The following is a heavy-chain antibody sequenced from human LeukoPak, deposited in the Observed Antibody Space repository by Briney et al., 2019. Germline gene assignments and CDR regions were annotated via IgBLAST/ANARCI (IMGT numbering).Heavy chain of an antibody. J-gene: IGHJ4*02. CDR1: GFTVSNNF. Sequence: GGSLRLSCAASGFTVSNNFMSWVRQAPGKGLELVSLIYSGGTTKYADSVRGRFTISRDNSKNTLYLQMNSLRAEDTAVYYCARDQPVVTPLGYWGQGTLVTVSS. CDR2: IYSGGTT. CDR3: ARDQPVVTPLGY. V-gene: IGHV3-53*01. D-gene: IGHD4-23*01.